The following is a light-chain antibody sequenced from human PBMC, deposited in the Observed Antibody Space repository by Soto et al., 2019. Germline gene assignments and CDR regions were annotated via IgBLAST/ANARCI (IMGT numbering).Light chain of an antibody. Sequence: EIVLTQSPGTLSLSPGERATLSCRASQSVSSSYLAWYQQKLGQAPRLFIFRASSRATGIPARFSGSGSGTEFTLTISSLQSEDFAVYYCQQYNDWWTFGQGTKVDIK. V-gene: IGKV3-15*01. CDR3: QQYNDWWT. J-gene: IGKJ1*01. CDR2: RAS. CDR1: QSVSSSY.